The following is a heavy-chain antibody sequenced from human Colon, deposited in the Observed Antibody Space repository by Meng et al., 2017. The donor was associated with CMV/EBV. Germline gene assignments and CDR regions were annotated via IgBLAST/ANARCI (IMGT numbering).Heavy chain of an antibody. V-gene: IGHV3-30-3*01. CDR3: ARSLRDYSTSSNYFYYDMDV. CDR1: GFPSTNYF. Sequence: GESLKISCAASGFPSTNYFIHWVRQAPDKGLEWVAVISDDGYDRYYADSVEGRFTISRDISKNTLYLQMSSLRGEDTAVYFCARSLRDYSTSSNYFYYDMDVWGRGTTVTVSS. CDR2: ISDDGYDR. D-gene: IGHD2-2*01. J-gene: IGHJ6*02.